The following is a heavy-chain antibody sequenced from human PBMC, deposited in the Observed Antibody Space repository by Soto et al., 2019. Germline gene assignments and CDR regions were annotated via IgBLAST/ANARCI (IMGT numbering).Heavy chain of an antibody. J-gene: IGHJ5*02. CDR2: INSTDGST. Sequence: ASVKVSCKASGYSFTSYYIHWVRQAPGQGLEWIGIINSTDGSTLYAPKFRGRVTMTRDTSTSTVYLEVSSLRAEDTAVYYCARGPYYDFWSGYPTNWFDPWGQGTLVTVSS. CDR1: GYSFTSYY. D-gene: IGHD3-3*01. V-gene: IGHV1-46*01. CDR3: ARGPYYDFWSGYPTNWFDP.